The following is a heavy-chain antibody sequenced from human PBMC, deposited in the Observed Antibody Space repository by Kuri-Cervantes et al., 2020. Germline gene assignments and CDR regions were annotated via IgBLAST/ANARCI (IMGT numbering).Heavy chain of an antibody. CDR3: AKAEGG. CDR2: IRSKANSYAT. CDR1: GFTFSGSA. Sequence: GESLKISCAASGFTFSGSAMHWVRQASGKGLEWVGRIRSKANSYATAYAASVKGRFTISRDNSKNTLYLQMNSLRVEDTAVYYCAKAEGGWGQGTLVTVSS. D-gene: IGHD3-16*01. V-gene: IGHV3-73*01. J-gene: IGHJ4*02.